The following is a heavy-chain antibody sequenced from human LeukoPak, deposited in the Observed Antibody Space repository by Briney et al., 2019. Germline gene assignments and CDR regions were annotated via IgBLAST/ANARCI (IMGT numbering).Heavy chain of an antibody. CDR2: IRSKANSYAT. D-gene: IGHD5-18*01. CDR1: GFTFSGSA. J-gene: IGHJ4*02. V-gene: IGHV3-73*01. CDR3: TRPGYSYGPG. Sequence: PGGSLRLSCAASGFTFSGSAMHSVRQAPGKGLEWVGRIRSKANSYATAYAASVKGRFTISRDDSKNTAYLQMNSLKTEDTAVYYCTRPGYSYGPGWGQGTLVTVSS.